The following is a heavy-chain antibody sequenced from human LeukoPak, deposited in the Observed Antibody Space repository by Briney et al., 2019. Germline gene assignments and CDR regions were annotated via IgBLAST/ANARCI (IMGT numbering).Heavy chain of an antibody. D-gene: IGHD3-16*01. Sequence: NPGGSLRLSCAASGFTVSSNYMSWVRQAPGKGLEWVSVIYSGGSTYYADSVKGRFTISRDNSKNTLYLQMNSLRAEDTAVYYCARLGMIQAYSTEDYWGQGILVTVSS. V-gene: IGHV3-53*01. CDR3: ARLGMIQAYSTEDY. CDR2: IYSGGST. CDR1: GFTVSSNY. J-gene: IGHJ4*02.